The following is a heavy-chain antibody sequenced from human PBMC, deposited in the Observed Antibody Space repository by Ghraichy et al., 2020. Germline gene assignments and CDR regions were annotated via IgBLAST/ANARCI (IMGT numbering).Heavy chain of an antibody. V-gene: IGHV1-2*02. CDR3: AREYATSSGSDSYYYGMHV. Sequence: ASVKVSCRASGYTFSDFYMHWVRQAPGQGLEWMRGINPNSGGTTYAQKFQGRVTMTRDTSISTAYMEVSRLRSDDTAVYYCAREYATSSGSDSYYYGMHVWGQGTTVTVSS. J-gene: IGHJ6*02. D-gene: IGHD6-6*01. CDR1: GYTFSDFY. CDR2: INPNSGGT.